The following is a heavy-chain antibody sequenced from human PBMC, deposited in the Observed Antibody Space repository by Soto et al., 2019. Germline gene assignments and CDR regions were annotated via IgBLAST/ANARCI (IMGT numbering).Heavy chain of an antibody. J-gene: IGHJ4*02. Sequence: GGSLRLSCSASGFTLNHYCMHWVRQAPGKGLVWVSRINPDGSSTNYADSVKGRFTISRDNAKNTLYLQMNSLRADDTAVYYCASSKDQAYWGQGTLVTVSS. CDR2: INPDGSST. CDR1: GFTLNHYC. CDR3: ASSKDQAY. V-gene: IGHV3-74*01. D-gene: IGHD2-2*01.